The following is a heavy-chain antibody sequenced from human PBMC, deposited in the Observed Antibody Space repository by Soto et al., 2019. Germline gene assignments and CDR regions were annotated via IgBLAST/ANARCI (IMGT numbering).Heavy chain of an antibody. CDR3: ARDDGWLIIDY. V-gene: IGHV3-21*06. J-gene: IGHJ4*02. Sequence: EVQLVESGGGPVKPGGSLRLSCAASGFAFNTYSMNWVRQAPGKGLEWVAFITRSSSYIYYAASVRGRFTLSRDNAKNSLYLQMNSLRAEDTAIYYCARDDGWLIIDYWGQGTLVTVSS. D-gene: IGHD6-19*01. CDR2: ITRSSSYI. CDR1: GFAFNTYS.